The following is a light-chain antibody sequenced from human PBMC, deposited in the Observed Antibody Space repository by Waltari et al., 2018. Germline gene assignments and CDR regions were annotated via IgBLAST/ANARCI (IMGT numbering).Light chain of an antibody. Sequence: DIQMAQSPSSLSASVGDRVTITCRASQSIDSYLNWYQPKPGKAPKLLIYAASTLQSGVPSRFSGSGSGTDFTLTISSLQPEDFATYYCQQSDSIPPQFTFGPGTKVDIK. J-gene: IGKJ3*01. CDR3: QQSDSIPPQFT. CDR2: AAS. CDR1: QSIDSY. V-gene: IGKV1-39*01.